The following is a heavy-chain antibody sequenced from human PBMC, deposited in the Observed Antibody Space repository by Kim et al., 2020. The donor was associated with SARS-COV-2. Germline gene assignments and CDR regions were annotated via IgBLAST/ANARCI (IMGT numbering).Heavy chain of an antibody. D-gene: IGHD5-18*01. J-gene: IGHJ4*02. V-gene: IGHV3-30*04. Sequence: GGSLRLSCAASGFTFSSYAMHWVRQAPGKGLEWVAVISYDGSNKYYADSVKGRFTISRDNSKNTLYLQMNSLRAEDTAVYYCARDPWGYSYGYFDYWGQGTLVTVSS. CDR1: GFTFSSYA. CDR2: ISYDGSNK. CDR3: ARDPWGYSYGYFDY.